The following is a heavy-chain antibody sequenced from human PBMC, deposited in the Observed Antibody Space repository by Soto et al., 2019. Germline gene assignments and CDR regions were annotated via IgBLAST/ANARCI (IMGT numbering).Heavy chain of an antibody. CDR3: AKDRSSTSCYAFDY. D-gene: IGHD2-2*01. Sequence: AASVKVSCKASGGTFSSYAISWVRQAPGQGLEWMGGIIPIFGTANYAQKFQGRVTITADESTSTAYMELSSLRSEDTAVYYCAKDRSSTSCYAFDYWGQGTLVTVSS. CDR2: IIPIFGTA. CDR1: GGTFSSYA. V-gene: IGHV1-69*13. J-gene: IGHJ4*02.